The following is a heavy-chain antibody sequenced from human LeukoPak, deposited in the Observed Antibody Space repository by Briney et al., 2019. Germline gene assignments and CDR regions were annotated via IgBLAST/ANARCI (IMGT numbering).Heavy chain of an antibody. J-gene: IGHJ6*02. CDR1: GGSISSYY. CDR3: ARDDGEAPYYYGMDV. CDR2: IYYSGST. Sequence: SETLSLTCTVSGGSISSYYWSWIRQPPGKGLEGIGYIYYSGSTNYNPSLKSRVTISVDTSKNQFSLKLSSVTAADTAVYYCARDDGEAPYYYGMDVWGQGTTVTVSS. V-gene: IGHV4-59*01. D-gene: IGHD2-21*01.